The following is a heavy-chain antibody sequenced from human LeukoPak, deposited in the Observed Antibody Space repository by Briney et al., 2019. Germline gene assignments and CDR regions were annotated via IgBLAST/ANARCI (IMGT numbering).Heavy chain of an antibody. CDR2: FYPGDSDT. V-gene: IGHV5-51*01. J-gene: IGHJ6*03. D-gene: IGHD5-12*01. CDR3: ARGEGRRGFPYYYMDV. CDR1: GYSFINYW. Sequence: GESLKISCKGSGYSFINYWIAWVRQMPGKGLEWMAIFYPGDSDTRFSPSFQGQVTISADKSISTAYLQLTSLKASDTAIYFCARGEGRRGFPYYYMDVWGKGTTVTVSS.